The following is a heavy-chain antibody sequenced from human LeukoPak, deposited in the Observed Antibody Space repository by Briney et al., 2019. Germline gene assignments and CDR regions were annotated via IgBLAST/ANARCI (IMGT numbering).Heavy chain of an antibody. J-gene: IGHJ4*02. CDR1: GGSINSGAYS. CDR2: IYYSGST. Sequence: SQTLSLTCAVSGGSINSGAYSWSWIRQPPGKGLEWIGYIYYSGSTNYNPSLKSQVTISVDTSKNQFSLKLSSVTAADTAVYYCARLGFYYGSGSYGGWGQGTLVTVSS. CDR3: ARLGFYYGSGSYGG. D-gene: IGHD3-10*01. V-gene: IGHV4-30-4*07.